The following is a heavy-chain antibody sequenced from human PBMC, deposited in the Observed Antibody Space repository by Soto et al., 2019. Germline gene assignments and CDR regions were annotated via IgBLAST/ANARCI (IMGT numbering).Heavy chain of an antibody. CDR1: GGSISSYS. V-gene: IGHV4-4*07. CDR3: AREGSYSAYNFAHGIQFWSSDF. J-gene: IGHJ4*02. CDR2: IYTSGST. D-gene: IGHD5-12*01. Sequence: ETLSLNCTVSGGSISSYSWSWLRQPAGKGLELIGRIYTSGSTNYNPSLKSRVTMSVDTHKNQFSLRLSSVTAADTAVYYCAREGSYSAYNFAHGIQFWSSDFWAQAALVTVSS.